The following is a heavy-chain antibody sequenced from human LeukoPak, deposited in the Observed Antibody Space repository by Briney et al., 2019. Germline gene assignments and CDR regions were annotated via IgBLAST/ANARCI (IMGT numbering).Heavy chain of an antibody. CDR3: AREAPYFDWLFGWFDP. CDR1: GGTFSSYA. J-gene: IGHJ5*02. CDR2: IIPIFGTG. D-gene: IGHD3-9*01. V-gene: IGHV1-69*13. Sequence: SVKVSCKASGGTFSSYAISWVRQAPGQGLEWMGGIIPIFGTGNYAQKFQGRVTITADESTSTAYMELSSLRSEDTAVYYCAREAPYFDWLFGWFDPWGQGTLVTVSS.